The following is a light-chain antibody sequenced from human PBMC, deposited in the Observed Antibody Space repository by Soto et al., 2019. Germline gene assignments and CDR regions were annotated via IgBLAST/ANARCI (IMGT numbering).Light chain of an antibody. CDR2: HAS. Sequence: DIQMTQSPSSLSESVGARVTITCRASQDIGNYLAWYQQRPGKVPNLLIYHASTLQSGVPSRFSGGGSGTDFTPTISSLQPEDVANYYCQKYYNAVFTFGPGTKVDI. J-gene: IGKJ3*01. CDR3: QKYYNAVFT. V-gene: IGKV1-27*01. CDR1: QDIGNY.